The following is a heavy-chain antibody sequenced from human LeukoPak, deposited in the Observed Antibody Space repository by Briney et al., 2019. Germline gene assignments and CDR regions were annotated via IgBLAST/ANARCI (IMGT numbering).Heavy chain of an antibody. Sequence: PGGSLRLSCAASGLTFSNAWISWVRQAPGKGVEWVGRIKSKSNGGTTDYAAPVKGRFTISRDDSENSLFLQMNSLKTEDTAVYYCTTNPFDFWSSQGFWGQGTMVTVSS. V-gene: IGHV3-15*01. J-gene: IGHJ3*01. CDR3: TTNPFDFWSSQGF. CDR1: GLTFSNAW. D-gene: IGHD3-3*01. CDR2: IKSKSNGGTT.